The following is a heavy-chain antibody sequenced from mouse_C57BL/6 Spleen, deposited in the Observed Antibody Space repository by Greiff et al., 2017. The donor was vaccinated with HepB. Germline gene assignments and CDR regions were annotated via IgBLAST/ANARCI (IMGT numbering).Heavy chain of an antibody. CDR3: AREWDDGPWFAY. D-gene: IGHD2-3*01. J-gene: IGHJ3*01. CDR1: GFTFSSYA. Sequence: DVQLVESGGGLVKPGGSLKLSCAASGFTFSSYAMSWVRQTPEKRLEWVATISDGGSYTYYPDNVKGRFTISRDNAKNNLYLQMSHLKSEDTAMYYCAREWDDGPWFAYWGQGTLVTVSA. V-gene: IGHV5-4*01. CDR2: ISDGGSYT.